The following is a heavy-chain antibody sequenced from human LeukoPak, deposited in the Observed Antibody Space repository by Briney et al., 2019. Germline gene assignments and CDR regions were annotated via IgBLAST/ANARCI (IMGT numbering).Heavy chain of an antibody. Sequence: SETLSLTCTVSGGSISSYYWSWIRQPPGKGLEWIGNIYYSGSTDYNPSLKSRVTISVDTSKNQFSLKLGSVTAADTAVYYCTRGSIAYYYMDVWGKGTTVTISS. CDR3: TRGSIAYYYMDV. CDR2: IYYSGST. V-gene: IGHV4-59*01. J-gene: IGHJ6*03. CDR1: GGSISSYY. D-gene: IGHD3-22*01.